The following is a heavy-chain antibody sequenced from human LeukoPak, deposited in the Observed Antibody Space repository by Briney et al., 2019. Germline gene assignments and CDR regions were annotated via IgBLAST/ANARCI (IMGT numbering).Heavy chain of an antibody. CDR2: IHYSGRI. J-gene: IGHJ4*02. CDR1: GGSFSGYY. Sequence: PSETQSLTCAVYGGSFSGYYWTWIRQPPGKGLEWIGEIHYSGRINYNPSLKSRVTISADTSNNHFSLKMNSVTAADTAVYYCSRGTDAYKCGNSWGQGTLVTVSS. D-gene: IGHD5-24*01. CDR3: SRGTDAYKCGNS. V-gene: IGHV4-34*01.